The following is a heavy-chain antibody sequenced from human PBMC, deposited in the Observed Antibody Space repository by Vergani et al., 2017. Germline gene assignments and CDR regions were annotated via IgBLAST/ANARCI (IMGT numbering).Heavy chain of an antibody. CDR2: IYYSGST. J-gene: IGHJ6*02. CDR1: GGSISSYY. V-gene: IGHV4-59*12. CDR3: ARARRYMVRGVIIKRYYYYGMDV. Sequence: QVQLQESGPGLVKPSETLSLTCTVSGGSISSYYWSWIRQPPGKGLEWIGYIYYSGSTNYNPSLKSRVTISVDTSKNQFSLKLSSVTAADTAVYYCARARRYMVRGVIIKRYYYYGMDVWGQGTTVTVSS. D-gene: IGHD3-10*01.